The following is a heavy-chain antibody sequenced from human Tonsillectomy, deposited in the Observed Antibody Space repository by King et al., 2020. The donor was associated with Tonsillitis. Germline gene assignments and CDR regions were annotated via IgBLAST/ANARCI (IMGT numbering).Heavy chain of an antibody. Sequence: QLQESGPGLVKPSETLSLTCTVSGGSISSSSYYWGWIRQPPGKGLEWIGSIYYSGSTYYNPSLKSRVTISVDTSKNQFSLTLSSVTAADTAVYYCARLPLKYYESSGYYTYYYYMDVWGKGTTVTVSS. D-gene: IGHD3-22*01. CDR3: ARLPLKYYESSGYYTYYYYMDV. J-gene: IGHJ6*03. CDR2: IYYSGST. V-gene: IGHV4-39*01. CDR1: GGSISSSSYY.